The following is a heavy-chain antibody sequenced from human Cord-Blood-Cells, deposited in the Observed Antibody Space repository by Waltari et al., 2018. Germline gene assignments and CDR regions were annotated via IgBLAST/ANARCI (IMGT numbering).Heavy chain of an antibody. J-gene: IGHJ3*02. CDR2: IYHSGST. CDR3: ARDDRETGDPRGDAFDI. V-gene: IGHV4-4*02. Sequence: QVQLQESGPGLVKPSATLSLTCAVSGGSISSSNWWSWVRQPPGKGLEWVGEIYHSGSTNYNPSLKSRVTISVDKSKNQFSLKLSSVTAADTAVYYCARDDRETGDPRGDAFDIWGQGTMVTVSS. CDR1: GGSISSSNW. D-gene: IGHD7-27*01.